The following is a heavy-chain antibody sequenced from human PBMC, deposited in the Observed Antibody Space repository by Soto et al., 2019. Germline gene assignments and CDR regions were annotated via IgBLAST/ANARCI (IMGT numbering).Heavy chain of an antibody. D-gene: IGHD6-13*01. J-gene: IGHJ6*03. CDR3: ARLDGLVPPNYMDV. CDR1: GYTFTSYG. Sequence: ASVKVSCKASGYTFTSYGISWVRQAPGQGLEWMGWISAYNGNTNYAQKLQGRGTMTTEISTSTAYMELRSLRSDDTAVYYCARLDGLVPPNYMDVWGKGTTVTVSS. V-gene: IGHV1-18*01. CDR2: ISAYNGNT.